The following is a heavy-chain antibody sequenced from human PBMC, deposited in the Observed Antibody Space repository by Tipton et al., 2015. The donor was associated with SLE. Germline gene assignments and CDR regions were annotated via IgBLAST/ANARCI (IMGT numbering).Heavy chain of an antibody. J-gene: IGHJ6*03. CDR2: IYTSGNT. V-gene: IGHV4-61*02. D-gene: IGHD3-3*02. CDR3: AREGVHFWSGSSYYYYYYMDV. Sequence: LRLSCTVSGGSISSGSYYWSWIRQPAGKGLEWIGRIYTSGNTNYNPSLKSRVTISVDTSKNQFSLKLSSVTAADTAVYYCAREGVHFWSGSSYYYYYYMDVWGKGTTVTVSS. CDR1: GGSISSGSYY.